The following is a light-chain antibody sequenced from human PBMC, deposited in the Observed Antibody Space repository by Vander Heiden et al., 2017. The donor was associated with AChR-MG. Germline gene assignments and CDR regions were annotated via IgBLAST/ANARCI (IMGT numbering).Light chain of an antibody. CDR3: QSYDNGLSVWV. Sequence: SVLTQPPSVSGAPGQRVTTSCPGRGFNFGANVAGPWYQQLPGAAPRLLIFGNITRPSRGPDRFSASKSGTSASLTITGLQTEDEADYYCQSYDNGLSVWVFGGGTKLTVL. CDR2: GNI. CDR1: GFNFGANVA. J-gene: IGLJ3*02. V-gene: IGLV1-40*01.